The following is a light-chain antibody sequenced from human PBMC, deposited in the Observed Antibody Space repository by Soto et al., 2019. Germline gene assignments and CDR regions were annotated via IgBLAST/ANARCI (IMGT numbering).Light chain of an antibody. J-gene: IGKJ5*01. CDR3: QQAASFPLT. CDR1: QGVSTW. CDR2: TAS. V-gene: IGKV1-12*01. Sequence: DIQMTQSPSSVSASVGDRVTITCRASQGVSTWLAWYQQKPGKAPNLLIYTASSLQSGVPSRFSGSGSGTDFILTINGLQPEDFATYYCQQAASFPLTFGQGTRLEIK.